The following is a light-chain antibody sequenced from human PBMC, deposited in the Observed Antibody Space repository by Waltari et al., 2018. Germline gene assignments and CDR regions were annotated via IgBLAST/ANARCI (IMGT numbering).Light chain of an antibody. CDR3: QQYDGSVVT. Sequence: EIGFPQSPGHLSVSPGGRVTVSCMASQTITATWLTLYHQKPDQAPRLLIYGASNRAPGIPDMFSCSGSGTDFTLTISRLEPEDSAVYYGQQYDGSVVTFGGGTKVEIK. CDR1: QTITATW. J-gene: IGKJ4*01. CDR2: GAS. V-gene: IGKV3-20*01.